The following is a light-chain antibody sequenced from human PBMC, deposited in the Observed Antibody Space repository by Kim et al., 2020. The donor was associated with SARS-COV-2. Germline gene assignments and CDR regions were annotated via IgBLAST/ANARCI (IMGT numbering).Light chain of an antibody. CDR2: GAS. CDR3: LQDYNYPRT. Sequence: ASVGDRVTLTCRASQGIRNDLGWYQQKPGKAPKLLIYGASSLQSGVPSRFSGSGSGTDFTLTISSLQPEDFATYYCLQDYNYPRTFGQGTKVDIK. V-gene: IGKV1-6*01. CDR1: QGIRND. J-gene: IGKJ1*01.